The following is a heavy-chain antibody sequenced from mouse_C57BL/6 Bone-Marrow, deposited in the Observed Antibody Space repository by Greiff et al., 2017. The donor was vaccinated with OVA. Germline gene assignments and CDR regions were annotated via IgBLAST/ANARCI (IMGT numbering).Heavy chain of an antibody. CDR1: GYTFTSYW. D-gene: IGHD1-1*01. J-gene: IGHJ3*01. CDR3: TRAPHYYGSSPRFAY. Sequence: VQLQQPGAELVKPGASVKLSCKTSGYTFTSYWMHWVKQRPGQGLEWIGAIYPGNSDTSYNQKFKGKAKLTAVTSASTAYMELSSLTNEDSAVYYCTRAPHYYGSSPRFAYWGQGTLVTVSA. V-gene: IGHV1-5*01. CDR2: IYPGNSDT.